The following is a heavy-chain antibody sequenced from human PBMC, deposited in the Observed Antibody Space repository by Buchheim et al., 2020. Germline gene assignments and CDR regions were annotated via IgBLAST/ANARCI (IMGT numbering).Heavy chain of an antibody. CDR3: ARAQGRFLEWLLDYSRNAFDI. D-gene: IGHD3-3*01. V-gene: IGHV3-11*05. CDR2: ISSSSSYT. CDR1: GFTFSDYY. Sequence: QVQLVESGGGLVKPGGSLRLSCAASGFTFSDYYMSWIRQAPGKGLEWVSYISSSSSYTNYADSVKGRFTISRDNAKNSLYLQMNSLRAEDTAVYYCARAQGRFLEWLLDYSRNAFDIWGQGT. J-gene: IGHJ3*02.